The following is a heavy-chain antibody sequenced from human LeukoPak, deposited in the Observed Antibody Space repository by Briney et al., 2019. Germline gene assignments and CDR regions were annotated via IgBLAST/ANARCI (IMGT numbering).Heavy chain of an antibody. J-gene: IGHJ4*02. V-gene: IGHV3-23*01. D-gene: IGHD1-26*01. CDR2: ISGSGGST. Sequence: PGGSLRLSCAASGFTFSSYAMSWVRQAPGKGLEWVSAISGSGGSTYYADSVKGRFTISRDNSKNTLFLQMNNLRAEDTAVYFCAKDYRGSFTDWGQGTLVTVSS. CDR1: GFTFSSYA. CDR3: AKDYRGSFTD.